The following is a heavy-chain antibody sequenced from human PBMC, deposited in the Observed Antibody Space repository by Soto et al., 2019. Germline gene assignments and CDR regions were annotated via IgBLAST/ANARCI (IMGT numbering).Heavy chain of an antibody. V-gene: IGHV1-2*02. CDR2: INPNSGGT. D-gene: IGHD2-2*01. J-gene: IGHJ4*02. CDR1: GYTFAGYY. CDR3: ARGGRFEEIVVVTPAHVEY. Sequence: ASVKVSCKACGYTFAGYYMHWVGQAPGQGLEWMGWINPNSGGTNYAQKFQGRVTMTRDTSISTAYMELSRLRSDDTAVYYCARGGRFEEIVVVTPAHVEYWGQGTQVTVSS.